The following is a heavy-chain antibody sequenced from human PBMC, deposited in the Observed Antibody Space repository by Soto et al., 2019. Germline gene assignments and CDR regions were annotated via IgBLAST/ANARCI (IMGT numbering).Heavy chain of an antibody. V-gene: IGHV1-24*01. CDR1: GYTLTELS. CDR3: AKDDRYDALGDY. D-gene: IGHD3-16*01. J-gene: IGHJ4*02. Sequence: ASVKVSCKVSGYTLTELSMHWVRQAPGKGLEWMGGFDPEDGETIYAQKFQGRVTMTEDTSTDTAYMELSSLRSEDTAVYYCAKDDRYDALGDYSGQGTLLPVSS. CDR2: FDPEDGET.